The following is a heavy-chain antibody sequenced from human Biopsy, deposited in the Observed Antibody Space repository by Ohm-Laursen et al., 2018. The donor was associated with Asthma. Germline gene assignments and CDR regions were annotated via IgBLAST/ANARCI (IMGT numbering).Heavy chain of an antibody. CDR3: ARTTYGHDGFDP. CDR1: GGSINIGDYY. J-gene: IGHJ5*02. V-gene: IGHV4-31*02. D-gene: IGHD4-17*01. CDR2: IYYSGST. Sequence: TLSLTCTVSGGSINIGDYYWSWIRQHPVKGLEWIGHIYYSGSTYYNPSLKSRVSISLDTSKNQLSLSLTSVTAADTAVYYCARTTYGHDGFDPWGQGTLVTASS.